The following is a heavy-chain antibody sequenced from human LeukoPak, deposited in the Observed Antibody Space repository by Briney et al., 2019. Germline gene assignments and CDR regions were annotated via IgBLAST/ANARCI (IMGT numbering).Heavy chain of an antibody. CDR1: GYTFARYY. Sequence: ASVKVSCKASGYTFARYYIHWVRQAPGQGLEWMGIINPSGGSTRYAQKFQGRVTMTRDTSTSTVYMELSSLRSDDTAVYYCARGGYYDSSGSFDPWGQGTLVTVSA. CDR2: INPSGGST. J-gene: IGHJ5*02. V-gene: IGHV1-46*01. CDR3: ARGGYYDSSGSFDP. D-gene: IGHD3-22*01.